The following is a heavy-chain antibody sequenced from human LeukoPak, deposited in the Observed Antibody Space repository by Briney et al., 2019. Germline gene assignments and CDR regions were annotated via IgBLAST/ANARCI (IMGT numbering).Heavy chain of an antibody. V-gene: IGHV4-39*01. CDR3: VRSLITCGYAPQEFDS. CDR1: GVSITSSDYY. D-gene: IGHD5-12*01. CDR2: IYSRGTN. J-gene: IGHJ4*02. Sequence: PSETLSLTCTVSGVSITSSDYYWGWIRQPPGKGLEWIVSIYSRGTNYYNPSLKSRITIPVDTSRNQVSLRMSSVTAVDTAVYYCVRSLITCGYAPQEFDSWGQGTLVTVSS.